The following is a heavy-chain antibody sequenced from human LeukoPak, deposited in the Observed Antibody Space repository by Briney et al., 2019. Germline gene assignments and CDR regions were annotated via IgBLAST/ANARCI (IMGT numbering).Heavy chain of an antibody. Sequence: GGSLRLSCATPGFTFSTYGMNWVRQAPGKGLEWVSVISGSGSSTYYADSVKGRFTISGDNSKNTLYLQMNSLRAEDTAVYYCATSFGPVIAAAGTGADWGQGTLVTVSS. CDR1: GFTFSTYG. D-gene: IGHD6-13*01. CDR2: ISGSGSST. J-gene: IGHJ4*02. CDR3: ATSFGPVIAAAGTGAD. V-gene: IGHV3-23*01.